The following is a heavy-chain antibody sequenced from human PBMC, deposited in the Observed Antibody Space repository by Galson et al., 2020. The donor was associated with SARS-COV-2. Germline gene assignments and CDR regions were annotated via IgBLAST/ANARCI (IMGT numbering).Heavy chain of an antibody. Sequence: GGYLRLSCVASGFPFDSYGMHWVRQAPGKGLEWVALISYDGSNKYYGDSVKGRFTISRDNSKNSLYLQVNSLRAEDTAVYYCAKEGGSYAYYYYGLDVWGLGTTVTVSS. D-gene: IGHD3-16*01. V-gene: IGHV3-30*18. CDR1: GFPFDSYG. J-gene: IGHJ6*02. CDR3: AKEGGSYAYYYYGLDV. CDR2: ISYDGSNK.